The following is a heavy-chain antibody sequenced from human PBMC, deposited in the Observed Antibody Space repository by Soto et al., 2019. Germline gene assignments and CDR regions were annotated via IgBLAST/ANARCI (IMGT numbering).Heavy chain of an antibody. V-gene: IGHV4-4*02. D-gene: IGHD2-2*02. J-gene: IGHJ6*02. CDR1: GGSISSSNW. CDR3: ARTGIVVVPAAINYYYGMDV. Sequence: PSETLSLPCAVSGGSISSSNWSSWVRQPPRKGLEWIGAISHSGSPNYNPSLKSRFTISVDKSKNQFSLKLSSVTAADTGVYYCARTGIVVVPAAINYYYGMDVWGQGTTVNVSS. CDR2: ISHSGSP.